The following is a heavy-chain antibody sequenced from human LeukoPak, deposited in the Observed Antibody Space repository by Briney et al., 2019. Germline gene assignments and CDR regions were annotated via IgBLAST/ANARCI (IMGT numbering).Heavy chain of an antibody. V-gene: IGHV3-21*01. CDR1: GFSFSSYN. D-gene: IGHD1-26*01. CDR3: ARDPYSGTYGDTYYYYMDV. J-gene: IGHJ6*03. Sequence: GGSLRLSCAASGFSFSSYNMNRVRQTPGKGLEWVSSITSSSTYTFYADSVKGRFTISRDNARNSLYLQMNSLRAEDTAVYYCARDPYSGTYGDTYYYYMDVWGKGTTVTISS. CDR2: ITSSSTYT.